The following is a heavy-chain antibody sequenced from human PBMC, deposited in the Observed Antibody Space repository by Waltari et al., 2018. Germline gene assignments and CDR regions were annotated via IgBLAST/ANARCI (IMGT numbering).Heavy chain of an antibody. CDR1: GFTFSTAW. D-gene: IGHD2-8*02. V-gene: IGHV3-15*01. CDR2: IKSWVSGGTT. CDR3: GDFTAFDY. Sequence: EVRLVASGGGLVEPGGSLRLPCAGSGFTFSTAWMHWARQAPGKGLEWIGRIKSWVSGGTTEYGAPVKGRFTISRDDSKDTVYLQMNSLKTEDTGVYYCGDFTAFDYWGQGSLVIVSS. J-gene: IGHJ4*02.